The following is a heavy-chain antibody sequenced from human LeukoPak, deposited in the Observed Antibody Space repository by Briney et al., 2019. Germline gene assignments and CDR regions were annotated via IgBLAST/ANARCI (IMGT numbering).Heavy chain of an antibody. D-gene: IGHD2-15*01. J-gene: IGHJ4*02. CDR1: GFTFNKYG. CDR3: AKGKSSGGSLKIGFDY. Sequence: PGGSLRLSCAASGFTFNKYGMSWVRQAPGKGLEWVSSISGSGGSTNYADSVKGRFTISRDNSKNTLYLQMNSLRVEDTAVYYCAKGKSSGGSLKIGFDYWGQGTLVTVSS. V-gene: IGHV3-23*01. CDR2: ISGSGGST.